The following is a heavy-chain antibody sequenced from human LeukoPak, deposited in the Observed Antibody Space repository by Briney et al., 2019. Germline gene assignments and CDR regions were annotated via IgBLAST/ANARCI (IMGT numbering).Heavy chain of an antibody. D-gene: IGHD6-19*01. J-gene: IGHJ4*02. CDR2: ISYDGSNE. CDR1: GFTFSNYA. V-gene: IGHV3-30-3*01. CDR3: ARAPQWLGSYFDY. Sequence: SGRSLRLSCAASGFTFSNYAMHWVRQAPGKGLEWVAVISYDGSNEYYADSVKGRFTISRDNSKNTLYLQMNSLRAEDTAVYYCARAPQWLGSYFDYWGQGTLVTVSS.